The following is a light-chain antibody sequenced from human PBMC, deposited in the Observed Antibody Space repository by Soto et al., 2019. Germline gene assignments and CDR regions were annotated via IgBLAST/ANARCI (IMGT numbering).Light chain of an antibody. CDR3: QQYYSTPLLS. CDR1: QHILYRSNTKNC. Sequence: DIVMTQSPDSLAVSLGERATINCKSSQHILYRSNTKNCLAWYQQKPGQPPKILIYWASTRESGVPDRFSGSGSGTDFTLTISSLQAEDVAVYYCQQYYSTPLLSFGGGTKVDIK. V-gene: IGKV4-1*01. J-gene: IGKJ4*01. CDR2: WAS.